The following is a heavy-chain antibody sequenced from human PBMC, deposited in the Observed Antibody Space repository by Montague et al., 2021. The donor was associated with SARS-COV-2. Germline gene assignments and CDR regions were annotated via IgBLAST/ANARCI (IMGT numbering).Heavy chain of an antibody. CDR1: SGSIISSGYY. V-gene: IGHV4-39*02. D-gene: IGHD3-10*01. CDR2: IYYSGTT. CDR3: ARGMMRGVTTPFDY. Sequence: SETLSLTCSVSSGSIISSGYYWGWIRQPPEKELEWIGNIYYSGTTYYNPSLQSRGTISVGTSKNHLSLRLSSVTAADTAVYFCARGMMRGVTTPFDYWGQGSQVTVSS. J-gene: IGHJ4*02.